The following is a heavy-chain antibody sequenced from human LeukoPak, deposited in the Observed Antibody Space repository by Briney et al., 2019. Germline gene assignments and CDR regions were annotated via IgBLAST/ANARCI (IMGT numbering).Heavy chain of an antibody. CDR3: ARGGAHDAFDI. D-gene: IGHD3-16*01. CDR1: GFIFSSYG. J-gene: IGHJ3*02. CDR2: IWSDGSTK. V-gene: IGHV3-33*01. Sequence: GRSLRLSCVASGFIFSSYGMHWVRQAPGKGLEWVAIIWSDGSTKYYVGSVKGRFTISRDSSKSTLYLQMNSLRAEDTAVYYCARGGAHDAFDIWGQGTMVTVSS.